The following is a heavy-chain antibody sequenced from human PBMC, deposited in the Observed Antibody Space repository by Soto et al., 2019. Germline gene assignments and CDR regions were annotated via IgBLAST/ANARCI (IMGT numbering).Heavy chain of an antibody. CDR1: GFSFSSYW. J-gene: IGHJ5*02. V-gene: IGHV3-7*01. D-gene: IGHD2-15*01. CDR2: IKQDGSEK. CDR3: ARERRDVVVVAATLRSGWFDP. Sequence: GGSLGLSCAAAGFSFSSYWMSWVRQAPGKGLEWVANIKQDGSEKYYVDSVKGRFTISRDNAKNSRYLQMNSLRAEDTAVYYCARERRDVVVVAATLRSGWFDPWGQGTLVTVS.